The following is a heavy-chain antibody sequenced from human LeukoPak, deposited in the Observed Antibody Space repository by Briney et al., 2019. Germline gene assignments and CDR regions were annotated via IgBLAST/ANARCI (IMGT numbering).Heavy chain of an antibody. CDR3: AKGTGDPHFDY. Sequence: ETLSLTCAVYGGSFSGYYWSWVRQAPGKGLEWVSAISGSGGSTYYADSVKGRFTISRDNSKNTLYLQMNSLRAEDTAVYYCAKGTGDPHFDYWGQGTLVTVSS. CDR2: ISGSGGST. J-gene: IGHJ4*02. D-gene: IGHD2-21*01. CDR1: GGSFSGYY. V-gene: IGHV3-23*01.